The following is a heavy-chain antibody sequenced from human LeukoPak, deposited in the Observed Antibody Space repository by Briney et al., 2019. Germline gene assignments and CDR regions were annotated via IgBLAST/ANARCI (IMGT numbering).Heavy chain of an antibody. CDR2: IIPILGIA. D-gene: IGHD3-16*02. CDR3: ASRRLRLGELSIYFEY. Sequence: GASVKVSCKASGYTFTGYYMHWVRQAPGQGLEWMGRIIPILGIANYAQKFQGRVTIIADKSTSTAYMELSSLRSEDTAVYYCASRRLRLGELSIYFEYWGQGSLVTVSS. V-gene: IGHV1-69*02. CDR1: GYTFTGYY. J-gene: IGHJ4*02.